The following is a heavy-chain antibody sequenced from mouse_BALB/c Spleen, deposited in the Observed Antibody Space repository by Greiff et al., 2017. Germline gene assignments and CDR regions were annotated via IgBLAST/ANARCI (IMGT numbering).Heavy chain of an antibody. J-gene: IGHJ3*01. V-gene: IGHV5-6-5*01. Sequence: EVMLVESGGGLVKPGGSLKLSCAASGFTFSSYAMSWVRQTPEKRLEWVAYISSGGSTYYQDSVKGRFTISRDNARNILYLQMNSLRSEDTAMYYCARGSYDYDWFAYWGQGTLVTVSA. D-gene: IGHD2-4*01. CDR3: ARGSYDYDWFAY. CDR2: ISSGGST. CDR1: GFTFSSYA.